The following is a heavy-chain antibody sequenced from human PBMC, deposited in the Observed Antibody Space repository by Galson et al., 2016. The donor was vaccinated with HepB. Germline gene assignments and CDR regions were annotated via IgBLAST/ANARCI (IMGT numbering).Heavy chain of an antibody. CDR3: ARDTWTWN. D-gene: IGHD3/OR15-3a*01. CDR2: IYSGGDT. V-gene: IGHV3-66*01. J-gene: IGHJ4*02. Sequence: QAPGRGLEWVSVIYSGGDTYYADSVKGRFTISRDNFENTVYLQMNSLRAEDTAIYYCARDTWTWNGGQGTLVTVSS.